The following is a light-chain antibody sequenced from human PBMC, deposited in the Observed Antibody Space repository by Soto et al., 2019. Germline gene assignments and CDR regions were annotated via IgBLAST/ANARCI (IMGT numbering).Light chain of an antibody. CDR2: SNN. CDR1: SSNIGSKT. J-gene: IGLJ2*01. V-gene: IGLV1-44*01. Sequence: QSVLTQPPSASGTPGQRVTISCSGSSSNIGSKTLNWYQQLPGTAPKLLIYSNNQRPSGVPDRFSGSKSGTSASLAISGLQSEDEADYYCAAWDDSLNGVVFGGGPKVTVL. CDR3: AAWDDSLNGVV.